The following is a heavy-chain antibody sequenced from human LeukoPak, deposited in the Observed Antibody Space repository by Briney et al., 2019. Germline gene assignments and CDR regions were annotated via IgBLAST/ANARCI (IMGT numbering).Heavy chain of an antibody. V-gene: IGHV1-46*01. Sequence: GASVKVSCKASGYSFTSYYIHWVRQAPGQGLEWMGIINPSADTTNYAQKFQGRVTMTRDTSTSTVYMELSSLRSEDTAVYHCARDPPGLTLGSPGDYWGQGTLVIVSS. CDR1: GYSFTSYY. CDR2: INPSADTT. J-gene: IGHJ4*02. CDR3: ARDPPGLTLGSPGDY. D-gene: IGHD3-16*01.